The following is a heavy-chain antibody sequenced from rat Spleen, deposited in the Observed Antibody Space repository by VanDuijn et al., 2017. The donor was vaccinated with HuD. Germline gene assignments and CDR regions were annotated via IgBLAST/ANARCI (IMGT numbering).Heavy chain of an antibody. D-gene: IGHD1-1*01. V-gene: IGHV5-25*01. CDR2: ISTTT. J-gene: IGHJ2*01. CDR1: GFSFSNYC. Sequence: EVQLVESGGGLVQPGRSMKLSCTASGFSFSNYCMTWVRQGPTKSLEWVASISTTTYYRDSVKGRFTISRDNAKSTLYLQMDSLRSEDTATFYCARGNYYSGDYWGQGVMVTVSS. CDR3: ARGNYYSGDY.